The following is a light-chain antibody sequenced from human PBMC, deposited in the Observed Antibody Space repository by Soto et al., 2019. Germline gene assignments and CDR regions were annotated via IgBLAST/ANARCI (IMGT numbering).Light chain of an antibody. CDR2: AAS. J-gene: IGKJ1*01. CDR3: HRA. Sequence: AIRMTQSPSSFSASTGDRVTITCRASQGISSYLAWYQQKPGKAPKLLIYAASTLQSGVPSRFSGSGSGTDFTLTISCLQSEDFATYYCHRAFGQGTKVEIK. CDR1: QGISSY. V-gene: IGKV1-8*01.